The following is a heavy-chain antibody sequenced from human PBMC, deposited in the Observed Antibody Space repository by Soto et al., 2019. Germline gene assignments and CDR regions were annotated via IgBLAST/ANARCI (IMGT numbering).Heavy chain of an antibody. CDR2: ISYDGSNK. V-gene: IGHV3-30-3*01. J-gene: IGHJ4*02. CDR3: AKDHVVDGRVYGSSELFF. CDR1: GFTFSSYA. D-gene: IGHD3-10*01. Sequence: GGSLRLSCAASGFTFSSYAMHWVRQAPGKGLEWVAVISYDGSNKFYADSVKGRFTISRDNSRNTLYLQMNSLRTEDTAVYYCAKDHVVDGRVYGSSELFFWGQGTQVTVSS.